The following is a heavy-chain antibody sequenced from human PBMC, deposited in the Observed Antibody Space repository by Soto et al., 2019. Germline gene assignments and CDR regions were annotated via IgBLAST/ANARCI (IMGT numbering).Heavy chain of an antibody. D-gene: IGHD3-16*01. CDR2: INGYNGNT. J-gene: IGHJ6*02. V-gene: IGHV1-18*01. Sequence: QVQLVQSGAEVKKPGASVKVSCKASGYTFTRSGISWVRQAPGQGLEWMGWINGYNGNTNYAQKFQGRITMTTDTPTSTAYMELRSRRSDDTAVSYCARMGDVPYYCYGMDVWGQGTKVMVSS. CDR1: GYTFTRSG. CDR3: ARMGDVPYYCYGMDV.